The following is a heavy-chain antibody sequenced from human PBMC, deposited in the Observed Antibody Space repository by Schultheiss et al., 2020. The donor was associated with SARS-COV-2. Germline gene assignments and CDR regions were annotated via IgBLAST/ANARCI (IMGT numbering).Heavy chain of an antibody. CDR1: GFTFSSYA. Sequence: GESLKISCAASGFTFSSYAIHWVRQAPGKGLEWVAVISYDGSNKYYADSVKGRFTISRDNAKNSLYLQMNSLRAEDTAVYYCAIPDYWGQGTLVTVSS. V-gene: IGHV3-30-3*01. CDR2: ISYDGSNK. J-gene: IGHJ4*02. CDR3: AIPDY.